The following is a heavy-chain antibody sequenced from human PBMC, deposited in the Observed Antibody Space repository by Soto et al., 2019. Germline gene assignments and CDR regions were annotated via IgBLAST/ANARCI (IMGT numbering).Heavy chain of an antibody. J-gene: IGHJ6*02. D-gene: IGHD6-13*01. Sequence: PWGSLRLSCAASGFTFSSYAMHWVPQAPGKGLEWVAVISYDGSNKYYADSVKGRFTISRDNSKNTLYLQMNSLRAEDTAVYYCAGSYSSSWYYYGMDVWGQGTTVTVSS. V-gene: IGHV3-30-3*01. CDR1: GFTFSSYA. CDR3: AGSYSSSWYYYGMDV. CDR2: ISYDGSNK.